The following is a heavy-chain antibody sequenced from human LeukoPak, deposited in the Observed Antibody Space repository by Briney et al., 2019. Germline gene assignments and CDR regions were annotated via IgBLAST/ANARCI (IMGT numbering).Heavy chain of an antibody. J-gene: IGHJ4*02. CDR1: GGSISSYY. Sequence: PSETLSLTCTVSGGSISSYYWSWIRQPPGKGLEWIGYIYYTGSTKYNASLKSRVTISVDTSKNQFSLKLSSVTAADTAVYHCARLRPSIGAAGTFDYWGQGTLVTVSS. CDR2: IYYTGST. V-gene: IGHV4-59*08. CDR3: ARLRPSIGAAGTFDY. D-gene: IGHD6-13*01.